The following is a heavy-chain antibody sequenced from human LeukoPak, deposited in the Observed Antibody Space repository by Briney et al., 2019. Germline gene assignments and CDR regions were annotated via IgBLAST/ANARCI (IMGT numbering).Heavy chain of an antibody. CDR2: INPNSGNT. CDR1: GYTFTGHY. V-gene: IGHV1-8*02. Sequence: ASVKVSCKASGYTFTGHYIHWVRQAPGQGLEWMGWINPNSGNTGYAQKFQGRVTMTRNTSISTAYMELSSLRSEDTAVYYCARMVRGVLDYWGQGTLVTVSS. J-gene: IGHJ4*02. CDR3: ARMVRGVLDY. D-gene: IGHD3-10*01.